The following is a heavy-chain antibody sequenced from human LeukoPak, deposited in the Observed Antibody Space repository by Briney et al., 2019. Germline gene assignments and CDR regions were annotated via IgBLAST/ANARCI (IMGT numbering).Heavy chain of an antibody. Sequence: GGSLRLSCAASGFTFSSYWMSWVRQAPGKGLEWVANIRQDGSEEYYVDSVKGRFTISRDNAKNPLYLQMNSLRGEDTAVYYCARGSGWYESLDYWGQGTLVTVSS. CDR2: IRQDGSEE. D-gene: IGHD6-19*01. V-gene: IGHV3-7*01. CDR1: GFTFSSYW. CDR3: ARGSGWYESLDY. J-gene: IGHJ4*02.